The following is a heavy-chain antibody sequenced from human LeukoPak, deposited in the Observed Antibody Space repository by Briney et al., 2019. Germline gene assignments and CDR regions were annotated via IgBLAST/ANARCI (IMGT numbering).Heavy chain of an antibody. CDR1: GFTSSSYA. CDR3: ARDGPGYCSSTSCYWIDY. D-gene: IGHD2-2*01. J-gene: IGHJ4*02. Sequence: PGRSLRLSCAASGFTSSSYAMHWVRQAPGKGLEWVAVISYDGSNKYYADSVKGRFTISRDNSKNTLYLQMNSLRAEDTAVYYCARDGPGYCSSTSCYWIDYWGQGTLVTVSS. V-gene: IGHV3-30-3*01. CDR2: ISYDGSNK.